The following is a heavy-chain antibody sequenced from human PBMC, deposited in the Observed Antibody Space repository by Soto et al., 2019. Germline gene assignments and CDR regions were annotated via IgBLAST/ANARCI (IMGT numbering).Heavy chain of an antibody. CDR2: IYWDDDK. CDR1: GFSLSTHGVG. J-gene: IGHJ5*01. D-gene: IGHD2-15*01. V-gene: IGHV2-5*02. Sequence: QITLKESGPTLVKPTQTLTLTCTFSGFSLSTHGVGVGWVRQPAGKALEWLALIYWDDDKRYSASLNSRLTITKDTSKNQVVLTMTSMDPVDTATYYWAHAMLYCTGGSCSTWFDSWGQGTLVTVSS. CDR3: AHAMLYCTGGSCSTWFDS.